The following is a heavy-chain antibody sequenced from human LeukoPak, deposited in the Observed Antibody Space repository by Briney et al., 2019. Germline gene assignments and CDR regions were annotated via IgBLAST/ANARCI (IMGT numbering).Heavy chain of an antibody. CDR3: ARQTYYGDYLDY. D-gene: IGHD3-3*01. V-gene: IGHV4-59*08. Sequence: SETLSLTCNVSGGSISGYHWSWIRQPPGKGLEWIGYIYYSGSTNYNPSLKSRVTISVDTSKNQFSLKLSSVTAADTAVYYCARQTYYGDYLDYWGQGTLVTVSS. J-gene: IGHJ4*02. CDR2: IYYSGST. CDR1: GGSISGYH.